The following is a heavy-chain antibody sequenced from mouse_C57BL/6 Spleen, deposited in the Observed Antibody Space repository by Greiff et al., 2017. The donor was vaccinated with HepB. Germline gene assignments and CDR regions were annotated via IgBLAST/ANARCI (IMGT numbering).Heavy chain of an antibody. V-gene: IGHV5-17*01. J-gene: IGHJ4*01. CDR1: GFTFSDYG. CDR3: AMRATVSVDY. Sequence: EVKLLESGGGLVKPGGSLKLSCAASGFTFSDYGMHWVRQAPETGLEWVAYISSGSSTIYYADTVKGRFTISRDNAKNTLFLQMTSLRSEDTAMYYCAMRATVSVDYWGQGTSVTVSS. CDR2: ISSGSSTI. D-gene: IGHD1-1*01.